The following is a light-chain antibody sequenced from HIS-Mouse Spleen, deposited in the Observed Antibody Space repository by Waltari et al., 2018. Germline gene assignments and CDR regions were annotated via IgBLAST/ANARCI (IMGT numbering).Light chain of an antibody. CDR1: ALPKKY. Sequence: SSELTQPPSVSVSPGQTARITSSGDALPKKYAYWYQQKSGQAPVLVIYEDSKRPSGIPERFSGSSSGTMATLTISGAQVEDEADYYCYSTDSSGNHRVFGGGTKLTVL. CDR2: EDS. CDR3: YSTDSSGNHRV. J-gene: IGLJ2*01. V-gene: IGLV3-10*01.